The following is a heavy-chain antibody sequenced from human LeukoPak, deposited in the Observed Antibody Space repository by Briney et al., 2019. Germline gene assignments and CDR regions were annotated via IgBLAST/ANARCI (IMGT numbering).Heavy chain of an antibody. D-gene: IGHD5-12*01. CDR2: ISSSGSTI. CDR3: AKGGGYEAQYYYYFLDV. V-gene: IGHV3-48*03. Sequence: GGSLRLSCAASGFTFSSYEMNWVRQAPGKGLEWVSYISSSGSTIYYADSVKGRFTISRDNARNSLYLQMNSLRAEDTAVYYCAKGGGYEAQYYYYFLDVWGKGTTVTISS. CDR1: GFTFSSYE. J-gene: IGHJ6*03.